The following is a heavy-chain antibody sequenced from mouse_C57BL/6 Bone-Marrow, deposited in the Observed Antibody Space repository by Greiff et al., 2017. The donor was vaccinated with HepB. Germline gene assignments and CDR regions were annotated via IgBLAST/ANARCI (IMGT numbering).Heavy chain of an antibody. J-gene: IGHJ1*03. CDR2: IYPGNSDT. CDR1: GYTFTSYW. V-gene: IGHV1-5*01. CDR3: TKGGVTTGSYWYFDV. D-gene: IGHD2-2*01. Sequence: VQLQQSGTVLARPGASVKMSCKTSGYTFTSYWMHWVKQRPGQGLEWIGAIYPGNSDTSYNQKFKGKAKLTAVTSASTAYMELSSLTNEDSAVYDGTKGGVTTGSYWYFDVWGTGTTVTVSS.